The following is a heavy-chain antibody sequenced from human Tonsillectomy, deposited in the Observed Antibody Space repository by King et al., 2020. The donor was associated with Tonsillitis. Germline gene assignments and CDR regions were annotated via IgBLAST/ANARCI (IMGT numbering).Heavy chain of an antibody. J-gene: IGHJ4*02. CDR1: GDSITSGDHF. D-gene: IGHD1-26*01. CDR2: MYSSGTI. Sequence: QLQESGPGLVKPSETLSLTCTVSGDSITSGDHFWAWIRQPPGKGLECIGYMYSSGTIFYNPSLKSRVTISGGTSENRFSLQLSSVPAADTAVYFCARYVSGSFDYWGQGALVTVSS. V-gene: IGHV4-39*01. CDR3: ARYVSGSFDY.